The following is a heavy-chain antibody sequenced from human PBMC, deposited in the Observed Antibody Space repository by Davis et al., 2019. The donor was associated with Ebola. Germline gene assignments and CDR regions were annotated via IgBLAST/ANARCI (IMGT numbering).Heavy chain of an antibody. D-gene: IGHD2-2*02. CDR2: IRSKANSYAT. CDR3: ARDGHTPGYCSSTSCYIVSSGSDY. CDR1: GFTFSGSA. J-gene: IGHJ4*02. V-gene: IGHV3-73*01. Sequence: LSLTCAASGFTFSGSAMHWVRQASGKGLEWVGRIRSKANSYATAYAASVKGRFTISRDDSKNTAYLQMNSLRAEDTAVYYCARDGHTPGYCSSTSCYIVSSGSDYWGQGTLVTVSS.